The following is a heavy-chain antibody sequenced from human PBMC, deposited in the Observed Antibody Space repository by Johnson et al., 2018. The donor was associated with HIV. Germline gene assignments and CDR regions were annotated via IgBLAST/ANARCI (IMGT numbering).Heavy chain of an antibody. CDR2: ISYDGSNK. Sequence: QVQLVEFGGGVVQPGRSLRLSCAASGFSFSSYAIHWVRQAPAKGLEWVAVISYDGSNKYYADSVKGRFTISRDNSKNTLYLQMNSLRAEDTAVYYCAKATTGSDAFDIWGQGTMVTVSS. CDR1: GFSFSSYA. D-gene: IGHD1-1*01. CDR3: AKATTGSDAFDI. J-gene: IGHJ3*02. V-gene: IGHV3-30-3*02.